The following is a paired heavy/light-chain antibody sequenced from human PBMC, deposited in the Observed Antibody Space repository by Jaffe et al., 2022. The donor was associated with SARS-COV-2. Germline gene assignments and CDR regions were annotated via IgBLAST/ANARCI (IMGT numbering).Heavy chain of an antibody. J-gene: IGHJ1*01. CDR2: IYNGVIT. CDR1: GGSINTYH. Sequence: QVQLQESGPGLVKPSETLSLTCTVSGGSINTYHWTWIRQPPGKGLEWIGYIYNGVITNYNPSLKSRATISVDTSENQFSLKLSSVTAADTAVYYCAGGSGACYECFHHWGQGTLVTVSS. D-gene: IGHD3-3*01. V-gene: IGHV4-59*01. CDR3: AGGSGACYECFHH.
Light chain of an antibody. V-gene: IGKV4-1*01. CDR3: HQYYSTPWT. CDR2: WAS. Sequence: DIVMTQSPDSLAVSLGERATINCRSSQSVLQSSNNRHYLAWYQQIPGQPPKLLIYWASTRESGVPDRFSGSGSGTDFTLTISSLQAEDVAVYYCHQYYSTPWTFGQGTKVEIK. CDR1: QSVLQSSNNRHY. J-gene: IGKJ1*01.